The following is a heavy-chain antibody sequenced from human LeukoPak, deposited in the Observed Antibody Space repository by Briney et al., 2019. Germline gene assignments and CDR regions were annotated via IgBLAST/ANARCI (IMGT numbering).Heavy chain of an antibody. V-gene: IGHV4-4*07. D-gene: IGHD1-20*01. CDR1: GGSISSYY. Sequence: SETLSLTCTVSGGSISSYYWSWIRQPAGKGLEWIGRIYTSGSTNYNPPLKSRVTISVDKSKNQFSLKLSSVTAADTAVYYCARDNNWNDWWWFDPWGQGTLVTVSS. CDR3: ARDNNWNDWWWFDP. J-gene: IGHJ5*02. CDR2: IYTSGST.